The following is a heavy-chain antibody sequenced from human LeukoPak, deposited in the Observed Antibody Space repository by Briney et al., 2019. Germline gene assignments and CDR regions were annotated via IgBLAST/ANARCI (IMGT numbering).Heavy chain of an antibody. CDR1: GGSFSGYY. V-gene: IGHV4-34*01. CDR2: INHSGST. D-gene: IGHD3-10*01. J-gene: IGHJ4*02. Sequence: SETLSLTCAVYGGSFSGYYWSWIRQPPGKGLEWIGEINHSGSTNYNPSLKSRVTISVDTSKNQFSLKLSSVTAADTAVYYCAVSYYYGSGSYRKSDYWGQGTLVTVSS. CDR3: AVSYYYGSGSYRKSDY.